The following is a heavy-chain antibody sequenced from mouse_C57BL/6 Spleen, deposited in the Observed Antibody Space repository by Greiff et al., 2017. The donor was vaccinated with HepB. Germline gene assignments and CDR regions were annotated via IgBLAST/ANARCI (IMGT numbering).Heavy chain of an antibody. V-gene: IGHV1-74*01. CDR1: GYTFTSYW. Sequence: QVQLQQPGAELVKPGASVKVSCKASGYTFTSYWMHWVKQRPGQGLEWIGRIHPSDSDTNYNQKFKGKATLTVDKSSSTAYMQLSSLTSEDSAVYYCAMDYGSIHFDYWDQGTTLTVSS. D-gene: IGHD1-1*01. CDR2: IHPSDSDT. CDR3: AMDYGSIHFDY. J-gene: IGHJ2*01.